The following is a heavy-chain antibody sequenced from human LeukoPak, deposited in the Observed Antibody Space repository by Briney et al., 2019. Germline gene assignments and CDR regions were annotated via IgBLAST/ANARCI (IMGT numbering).Heavy chain of an antibody. J-gene: IGHJ4*02. Sequence: SETLSLLCTVSGXSISDYYGTWIRWPPGKGPEWIWYTHYSGSTNYNPSLKSRVTISVDTSKNQFSLKLSSVTAADTAVYYCASESVALAGIDYWGQGTLVTVSS. V-gene: IGHV4-59*08. CDR1: GXSISDYY. CDR2: THYSGST. CDR3: ASESVALAGIDY. D-gene: IGHD6-19*01.